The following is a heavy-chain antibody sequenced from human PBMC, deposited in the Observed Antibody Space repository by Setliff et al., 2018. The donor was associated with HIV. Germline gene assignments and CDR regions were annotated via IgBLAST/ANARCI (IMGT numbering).Heavy chain of an antibody. CDR3: ARHVPDYDFWSGSPAHYFYYYMDV. CDR2: INYSGAT. J-gene: IGHJ6*03. V-gene: IGHV4-39*01. D-gene: IGHD3-3*01. CDR1: GDSITRNSYY. Sequence: PSETLSLTCSVSGDSITRNSYYWGWIRQSPGKGLEWIGAINYSGATYYNPSLKSRLTISVDTSKSQLFLRVSSLTAADTAVYYCARHVPDYDFWSGSPAHYFYYYMDVWGKGTTVTV.